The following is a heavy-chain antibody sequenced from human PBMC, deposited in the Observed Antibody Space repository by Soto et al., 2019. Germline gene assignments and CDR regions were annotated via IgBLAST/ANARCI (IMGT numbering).Heavy chain of an antibody. D-gene: IGHD4-17*01. CDR3: AREGDYGDYYFDY. J-gene: IGHJ4*02. Sequence: ASVKVSCKASGGTFSSYTISWVRQAPGQGLEWMGRIIPILGIANYAQKFQGRVTITADKSTSTAYMELSSLRSEDTAVYYCAREGDYGDYYFDYWGQGTLVTVSS. CDR1: GGTFSSYT. V-gene: IGHV1-69*04. CDR2: IIPILGIA.